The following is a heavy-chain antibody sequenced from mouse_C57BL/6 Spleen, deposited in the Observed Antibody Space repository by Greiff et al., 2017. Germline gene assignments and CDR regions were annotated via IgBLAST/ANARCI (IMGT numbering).Heavy chain of an antibody. Sequence: VKVVESGAELVRPGASVTLSCKASGYTFTDYEMHWVKQTPVHGLEWIGAIDPETGGTAYNQKFKGKAILTADKSSSTAYMELRSLTSEDSAVYYCTRSHYGSSYGDYWGQGTTLTVSS. J-gene: IGHJ2*01. D-gene: IGHD1-1*01. V-gene: IGHV1-15*01. CDR1: GYTFTDYE. CDR2: IDPETGGT. CDR3: TRSHYGSSYGDY.